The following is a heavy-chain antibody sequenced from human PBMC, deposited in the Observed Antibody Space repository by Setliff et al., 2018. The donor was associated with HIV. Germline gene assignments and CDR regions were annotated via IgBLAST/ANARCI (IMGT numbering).Heavy chain of an antibody. Sequence: SETLSLTCSVSGGSVNSGNYHWAWIRQPAGKGLEWIGHIYTSGSPHYKSSLTSRLTISLDTSRNQFSLKLTSVTAADAATYYCASWVYNSAWSLDYWGQGTLVTVSS. CDR1: GGSVNSGNYH. CDR3: ASWVYNSAWSLDY. V-gene: IGHV4-61*09. CDR2: IYTSGSP. D-gene: IGHD6-19*01. J-gene: IGHJ4*02.